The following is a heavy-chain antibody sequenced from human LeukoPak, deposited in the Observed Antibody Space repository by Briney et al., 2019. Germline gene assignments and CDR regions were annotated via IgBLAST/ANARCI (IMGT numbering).Heavy chain of an antibody. V-gene: IGHV3-23*01. Sequence: GGSLRLSCAASGFTFSTYAMSWVRQAPGKGLEWVSSVSGGGSTSYADSVKGRFTISRDNSKNTLYLQMKSLRAEDTALYYCAKGGPYSSSSQSWFDPWGQGTLVTVSS. J-gene: IGHJ5*02. CDR1: GFTFSTYA. CDR3: AKGGPYSSSSQSWFDP. CDR2: VSGGGST. D-gene: IGHD6-13*01.